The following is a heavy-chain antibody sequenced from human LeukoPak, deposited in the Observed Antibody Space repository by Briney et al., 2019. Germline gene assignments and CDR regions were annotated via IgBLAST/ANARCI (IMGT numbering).Heavy chain of an antibody. V-gene: IGHV4-59*01. CDR2: IYYSGST. J-gene: IGHJ5*02. D-gene: IGHD2-2*01. CDR3: ARGAAGGYCSSTSCYNWFDP. Sequence: SETLSLTCTVSGGSISSYYWSWIRQPPGKGLEWIGYIYYSGSTNYNPSLKSRVTISVDTSKNQFSLKLSCVTAADTAVYYCARGAAGGYCSSTSCYNWFDPWGQGTLVTVSS. CDR1: GGSISSYY.